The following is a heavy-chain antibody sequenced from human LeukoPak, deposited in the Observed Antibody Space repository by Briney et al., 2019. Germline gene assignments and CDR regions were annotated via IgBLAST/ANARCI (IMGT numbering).Heavy chain of an antibody. Sequence: GGSLRLSCAASGFTFTSYWMHWVRQAPGKGLVWVSRVDGDGSTTTYADSVKGRFTISRDNAKNTPYLQMNSLRAEDTAVYYCARPQHGDLYAFDIWGQGTMVAVSS. J-gene: IGHJ3*02. CDR2: VDGDGSTT. D-gene: IGHD4-17*01. V-gene: IGHV3-74*01. CDR1: GFTFTSYW. CDR3: ARPQHGDLYAFDI.